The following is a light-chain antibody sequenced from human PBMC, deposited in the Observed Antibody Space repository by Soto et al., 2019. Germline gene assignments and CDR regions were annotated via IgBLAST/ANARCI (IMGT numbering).Light chain of an antibody. CDR2: EXX. CDR3: CSYAGSSTFL. Sequence: QSVLTQPASVSGSPGQSITISCTGTSSDVGSYNLVSWYQQHPGKAPKLMIYEXXXRXXGXSNRFXGSKSGNTASLTISGXXXXXXXXXYXCSYAGSSTFLFGGGTKVTVL. J-gene: IGLJ2*01. V-gene: IGLV2-23*02. CDR1: SSDVGSYNL.